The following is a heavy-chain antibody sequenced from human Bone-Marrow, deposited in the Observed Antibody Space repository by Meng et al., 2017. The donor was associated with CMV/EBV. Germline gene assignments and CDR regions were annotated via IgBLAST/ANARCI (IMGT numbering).Heavy chain of an antibody. D-gene: IGHD1-26*01. J-gene: IGHJ4*02. CDR1: GGSISSYY. V-gene: IGHV4-59*01. CDR2: IYYSGST. Sequence: SETLSLTCTVSGGSISSYYWSWIRQPPGKGLEWIGYIYYSGSTNYNPSLKSRVTISVDTSKNQFSLKLSSVTAADTAVYYCSSGSYFDYWGQGTLVTVSS. CDR3: SSGSYFDY.